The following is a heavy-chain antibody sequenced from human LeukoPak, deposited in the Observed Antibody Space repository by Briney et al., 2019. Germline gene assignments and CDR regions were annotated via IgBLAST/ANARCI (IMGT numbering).Heavy chain of an antibody. Sequence: QTGGSLRLSCTASGFTFSSYTMSWVRQAPGKGLKWVSTITTGGPNTYYADSVKGRFTVSRDDSKNTLYLQMNSLRAEGTAVYYCAKDGGLWVSAHWGDSWGRGTLVTVSS. CDR3: AKDGGLWVSAHWGDS. V-gene: IGHV3-23*01. J-gene: IGHJ4*02. D-gene: IGHD7-27*01. CDR1: GFTFSSYT. CDR2: ITTGGPNT.